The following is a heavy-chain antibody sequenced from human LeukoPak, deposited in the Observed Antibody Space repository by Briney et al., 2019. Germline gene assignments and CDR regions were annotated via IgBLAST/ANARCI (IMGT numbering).Heavy chain of an antibody. CDR1: GYSFTSYW. J-gene: IGHJ4*02. CDR3: ARGWGSSWYGVDY. Sequence: GASLEISCKGSGYSFTSYWIGWVRQLPGKGLEWMGIIYPGDSDTRYSPSFQGQVTISADKFISTASLQWSSLKASDTAMYYCARGWGSSWYGVDYWGQGTLVTVSS. D-gene: IGHD6-13*01. V-gene: IGHV5-51*01. CDR2: IYPGDSDT.